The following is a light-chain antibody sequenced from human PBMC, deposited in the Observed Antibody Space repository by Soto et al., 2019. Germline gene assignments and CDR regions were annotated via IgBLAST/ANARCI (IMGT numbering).Light chain of an antibody. Sequence: ERVTTQSPATLSVSPGERATLSCRASQSVSSNLAWYQQKPGQAPRLLIYGASTRATGIPARFSGSGAGTEFTLTISSLQSEDFAVYYCQQDNSWPPLTFGGGTKVEIK. J-gene: IGKJ4*01. CDR2: GAS. CDR3: QQDNSWPPLT. V-gene: IGKV3D-15*01. CDR1: QSVSSN.